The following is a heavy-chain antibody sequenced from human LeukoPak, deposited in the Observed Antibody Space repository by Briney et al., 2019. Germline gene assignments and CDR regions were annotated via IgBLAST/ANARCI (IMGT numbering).Heavy chain of an antibody. V-gene: IGHV3-74*01. D-gene: IGHD1-26*01. Sequence: GGSLRLSCAASGFTFGSYWMYWVRQAPGKGLVWVSRINSDGSSTNYADSVKGRFTISRDNAKNTLYLQMNSLRVEDTAVYYCARPRYSGSYFEYWGRGTLVTVSS. CDR2: INSDGSST. CDR3: ARPRYSGSYFEY. CDR1: GFTFGSYW. J-gene: IGHJ4*02.